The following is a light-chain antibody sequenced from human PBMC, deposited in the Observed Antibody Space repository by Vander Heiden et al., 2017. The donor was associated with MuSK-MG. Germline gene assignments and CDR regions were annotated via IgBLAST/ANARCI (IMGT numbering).Light chain of an antibody. Sequence: EIVLTQSPATLSLSPGERATLSCRASQSVSRYLAWYQQKPGQAPRLLIYDASNRATGIPARFSGSGYGTDFTLTISSREPEDFAVYYCQQHSNWPPITFGQGTRLEIK. J-gene: IGKJ5*01. CDR1: QSVSRY. CDR2: DAS. V-gene: IGKV3-11*01. CDR3: QQHSNWPPIT.